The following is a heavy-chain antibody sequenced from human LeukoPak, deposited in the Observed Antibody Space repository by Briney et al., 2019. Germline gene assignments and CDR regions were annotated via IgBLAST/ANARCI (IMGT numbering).Heavy chain of an antibody. V-gene: IGHV4-39*01. CDR2: IYYSGST. CDR3: ASDDYGDYNFGY. J-gene: IGHJ4*02. CDR1: GGSISSSSYY. D-gene: IGHD4-17*01. Sequence: SETLSLTCTVSGGSISSSSYYWGWIRQPPGKGLEWIGSIYYSGSTYYNPSLKSRVTISVDTPKNQFSLKLSSVTAADTAVYYCASDDYGDYNFGYWGQGTLVTVSS.